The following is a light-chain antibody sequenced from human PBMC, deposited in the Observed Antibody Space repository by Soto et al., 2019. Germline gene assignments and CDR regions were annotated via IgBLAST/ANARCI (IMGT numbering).Light chain of an antibody. V-gene: IGLV2-14*01. CDR3: ASYTSISTSVI. J-gene: IGLJ2*01. CDR2: EVS. Sequence: QSALTQPASVSGSPGQSITISCTGTSSDVGGYKYVSWYQQHPDKAPKLIIFEVSNRPSGISSRFSGSKSGNTASLTISGLQAEDEADYYCASYTSISTSVIFGRGTKLTVL. CDR1: SSDVGGYKY.